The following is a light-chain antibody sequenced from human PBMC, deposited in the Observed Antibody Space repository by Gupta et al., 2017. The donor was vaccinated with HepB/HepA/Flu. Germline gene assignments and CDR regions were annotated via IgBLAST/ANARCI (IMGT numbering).Light chain of an antibody. J-gene: IGKJ1*01. CDR3: MQALQPWT. V-gene: IGKV2-28*01. Sequence: IVVTQVPRPLLVISGEQASTPCTPSQSLVHSHGHNYVAWYLQKPGQSPQLLIYWGSIRASGVPDRFSGSGSGTDFTLKISRVEAEDVGVYYCMQALQPWTFGQGTKVEIK. CDR1: QSLVHSHGHNY. CDR2: WGS.